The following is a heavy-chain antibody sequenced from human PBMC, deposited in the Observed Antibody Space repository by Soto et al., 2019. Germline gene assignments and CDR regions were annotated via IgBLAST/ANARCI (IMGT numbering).Heavy chain of an antibody. Sequence: PGGSLRLSCAASGFTFSSYSMNWVRQAPGKGLEWVSSFCSSSSYIYYADSVKGRFTISRDNAKNSLYLQMNSLRAEDTAVYYCARMWTPYSSSSAVFWFDPWGQGTLVTVSS. V-gene: IGHV3-21*06. CDR1: GFTFSSYS. CDR3: ARMWTPYSSSSAVFWFDP. CDR2: FCSSSSYI. J-gene: IGHJ5*02. D-gene: IGHD6-6*01.